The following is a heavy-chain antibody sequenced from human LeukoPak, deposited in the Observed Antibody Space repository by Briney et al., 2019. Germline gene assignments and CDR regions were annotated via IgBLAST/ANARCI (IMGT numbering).Heavy chain of an antibody. J-gene: IGHJ3*01. CDR1: GGSVSSGSYY. V-gene: IGHV4-61*01. Sequence: SETLSLTCTVSGGSVSSGSYYWSWIRQPPGKGLEWVGYVYYSGSTNYNPSLKSRVTISLDASKNQFSLKLSSVTAADTAVYYCARDNYYEGAFDVWGQGTMVTVSS. CDR2: VYYSGST. D-gene: IGHD3-22*01. CDR3: ARDNYYEGAFDV.